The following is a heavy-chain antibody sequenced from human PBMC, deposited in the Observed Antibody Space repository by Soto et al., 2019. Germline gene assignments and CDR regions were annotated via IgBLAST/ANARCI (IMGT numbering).Heavy chain of an antibody. CDR3: ARGYCSSTSCYAHYYYGMDA. V-gene: IGHV1-69*12. Sequence: QVQLVQSGAEVKKPGSSVKVSCKASGGTFSSYAISWVRQAPGQGLEWMGGIIPSCGTANYAQKFQGRVTSTADESTSTAYMERSSLRSEDTTVYYCARGYCSSTSCYAHYYYGMDAGGQGTTVTASS. CDR1: GGTFSSYA. CDR2: IIPSCGTA. J-gene: IGHJ6*02. D-gene: IGHD2-2*01.